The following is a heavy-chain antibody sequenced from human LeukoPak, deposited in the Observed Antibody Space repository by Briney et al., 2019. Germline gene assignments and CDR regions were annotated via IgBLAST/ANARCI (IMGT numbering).Heavy chain of an antibody. D-gene: IGHD1-26*01. CDR2: INPNSGGT. Sequence: GASVKVSCKASGYTFTGYYMHWVRQAPGQGLEWMGWINPNSGGTNYAQKFQGRVTMTRDTSISTAYMELSKLRSDDTAVYYCARWVVGATDAFDIWGQGTMVTVSS. CDR3: ARWVVGATDAFDI. J-gene: IGHJ3*02. V-gene: IGHV1-2*02. CDR1: GYTFTGYY.